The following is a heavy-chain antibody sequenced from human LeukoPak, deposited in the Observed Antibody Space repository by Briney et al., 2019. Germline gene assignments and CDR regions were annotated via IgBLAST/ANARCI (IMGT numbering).Heavy chain of an antibody. D-gene: IGHD5-24*01. CDR3: AKGRGLQALDY. Sequence: GRSLRLSCAASGFTFSSYGMHWVRQAPGKGLEWVAVISYDGSNKYYADSVKGRFTISRDNSKNTLYLQMNSLRAEDTAVYYCAKGRGLQALDYWGQGTLVTVSS. CDR2: ISYDGSNK. CDR1: GFTFSSYG. J-gene: IGHJ4*02. V-gene: IGHV3-30*18.